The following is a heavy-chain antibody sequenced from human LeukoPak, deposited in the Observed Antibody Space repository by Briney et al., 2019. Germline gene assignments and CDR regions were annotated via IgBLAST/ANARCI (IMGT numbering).Heavy chain of an antibody. CDR3: ARGSMVRGVIPGS. CDR1: GYTFTSYG. CDR2: ISAYNCNT. V-gene: IGHV1-18*01. J-gene: IGHJ4*02. D-gene: IGHD3-10*01. Sequence: ASVKVSCKASGYTFTSYGISWVRQAPGQGLEGMGWISAYNCNTNYAQKLQRRVTMTTDTSTSTAYMQLRSLRSDDTAVYHCARGSMVRGVIPGSWGQGTLVTVSS.